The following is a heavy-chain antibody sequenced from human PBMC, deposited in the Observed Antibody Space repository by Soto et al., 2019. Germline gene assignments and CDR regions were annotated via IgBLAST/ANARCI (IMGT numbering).Heavy chain of an antibody. CDR1: GGSLSSGGYY. CDR2: IYYSGST. Sequence: QVQLQESGPGLVKPSQTLSLTCTGSGGSLSSGGYYWSWIRQHPGKGLEWIGYIYYSGSTYYHPSLKSRVTISVDTSKNQFSLKLSSVTAADTAVYYCARAYPTPGLDYWGQGTLVTVSS. V-gene: IGHV4-31*03. D-gene: IGHD1-1*01. CDR3: ARAYPTPGLDY. J-gene: IGHJ4*02.